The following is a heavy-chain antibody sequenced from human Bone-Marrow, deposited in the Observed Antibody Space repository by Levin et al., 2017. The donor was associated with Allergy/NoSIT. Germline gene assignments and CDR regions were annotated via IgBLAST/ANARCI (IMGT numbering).Heavy chain of an antibody. V-gene: IGHV3-23*01. J-gene: IGHJ4*02. Sequence: SCAASGFTLGKYAMSWVRRAPRKGLEWVATIGGGGDTSDLDSVRGRFIISRDISTNTLYLQMTSLRAEDTAFYYCTRDDLGPFDYWGQGTLVTVSS. D-gene: IGHD2-21*02. CDR1: GFTLGKYA. CDR2: IGGGGDT. CDR3: TRDDLGPFDY.